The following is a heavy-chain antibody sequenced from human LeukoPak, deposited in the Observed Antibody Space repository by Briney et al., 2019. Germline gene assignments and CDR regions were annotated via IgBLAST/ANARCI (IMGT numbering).Heavy chain of an antibody. CDR1: GFTFSSYG. CDR3: ARERAVKWELRGIDY. D-gene: IGHD1-26*01. Sequence: GGSLRLSCAASGFTFSSYGMHWVRQAPGKGLEWVAVIWYDGSNKYYADSVKGRFTISRDNSKNTLYLQMNSLRAEDTAVYYCARERAVKWELRGIDYWGQGTLVTVSS. J-gene: IGHJ4*02. V-gene: IGHV3-33*01. CDR2: IWYDGSNK.